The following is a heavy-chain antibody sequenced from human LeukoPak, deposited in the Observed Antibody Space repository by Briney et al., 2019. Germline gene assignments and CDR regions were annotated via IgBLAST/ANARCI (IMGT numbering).Heavy chain of an antibody. CDR2: IYYSGST. Sequence: PSETLSLTCTVSGGSISSGDYYWSWIRQPPGKGLEWTGYIYYSGSTYYNPSLKSRVTISVDTSKNQFSLKLNSVTAADTAVYYCARAPQNFHCSTASCYTGYYYYYMDVWGKGTTVTVSS. CDR1: GGSISSGDYY. D-gene: IGHD2-2*02. V-gene: IGHV4-30-4*08. J-gene: IGHJ6*03. CDR3: ARAPQNFHCSTASCYTGYYYYYMDV.